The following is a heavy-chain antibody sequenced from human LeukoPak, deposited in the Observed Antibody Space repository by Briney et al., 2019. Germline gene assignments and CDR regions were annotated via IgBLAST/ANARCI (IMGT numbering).Heavy chain of an antibody. D-gene: IGHD3-22*01. CDR3: ARAPAEIGGYYPEYFRH. Sequence: GGSLRLSCAASGFTFSRYWMHWVRQAPGKGLVWVSRIKSDGSTNYADSVKGRFTISRDNAKNTVSLQMSSLRAEDTGVYYCARAPAEIGGYYPEYFRHWGQGTLVTVSS. V-gene: IGHV3-74*01. J-gene: IGHJ1*01. CDR2: IKSDGST. CDR1: GFTFSRYW.